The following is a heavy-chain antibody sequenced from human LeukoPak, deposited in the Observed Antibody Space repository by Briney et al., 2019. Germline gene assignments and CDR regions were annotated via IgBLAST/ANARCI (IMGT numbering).Heavy chain of an antibody. CDR2: IYYSGST. CDR1: GGSISSGSYY. CDR3: ARDGGXXASDT. Sequence: SETLSLTCTVSGGSISSGSYYWSWIRQHPGKGLEWIGYIYYSGSTYYNPSLKSRLTISLDTSKNQFSLKLSSVTAADTAVYYCARDGGXXASDTWGQGTMVTVSS. J-gene: IGHJ3*02. V-gene: IGHV4-31*03. D-gene: IGHD4-17*01.